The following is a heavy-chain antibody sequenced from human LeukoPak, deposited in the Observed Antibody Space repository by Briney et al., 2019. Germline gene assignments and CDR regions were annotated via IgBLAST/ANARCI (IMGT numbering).Heavy chain of an antibody. D-gene: IGHD6-25*01. CDR2: IYYSGST. V-gene: IGHV4-59*01. Sequence: MTSETLSLTCTVSGGSISSYYWSWIRQPPGKGLEWIGYIYYSGSTNYNPSLKSRVTISVDTSKNQFSLKLSSVTAADTAVYYCARAAAYYYYMDVWGKGTTVTVSS. J-gene: IGHJ6*03. CDR1: GGSISSYY. CDR3: ARAAAYYYYMDV.